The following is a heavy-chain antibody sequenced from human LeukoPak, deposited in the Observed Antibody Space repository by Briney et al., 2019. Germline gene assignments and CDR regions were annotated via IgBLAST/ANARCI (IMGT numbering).Heavy chain of an antibody. Sequence: GGSLRLSCAASGFTFSSYSMNWVRQAPGKGLEWVSYISSRSTTIYYADSVKGRSTISRDNANNSVYLQMNSLTAEDTAVYYCARVGGEYVVSDYWGQGTLVAVSS. J-gene: IGHJ4*02. CDR3: ARVGGEYVVSDY. CDR1: GFTFSSYS. D-gene: IGHD3-16*01. CDR2: ISSRSTTI. V-gene: IGHV3-48*04.